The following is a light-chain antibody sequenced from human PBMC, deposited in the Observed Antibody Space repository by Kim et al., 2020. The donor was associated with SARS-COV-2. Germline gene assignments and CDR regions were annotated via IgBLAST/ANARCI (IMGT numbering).Light chain of an antibody. CDR2: DTN. J-gene: IGLJ2*01. V-gene: IGLV3-19*01. CDR1: SLRNYY. CDR3: NSRDSSGNLVV. Sequence: ALGQTVRFTCQGDSLRNYYGSWYQQKPGQAPILVIYDTNNRPSGIPDRFSGSSSGNRASLTITGAQAEDEADYYCNSRDSSGNLVVFGGGTQLTVL.